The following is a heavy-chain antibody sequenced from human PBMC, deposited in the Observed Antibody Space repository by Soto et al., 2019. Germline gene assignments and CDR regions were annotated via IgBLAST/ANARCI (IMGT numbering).Heavy chain of an antibody. CDR1: GYIFRNYA. CDR2: INNNGGST. D-gene: IGHD3-3*01. V-gene: IGHV3-64D*08. CDR3: VKVPLAPFVYDY. Sequence: GGSLRLSCSASGYIFRNYAMHWVRQAPGKGLEYVSTINNNGGSTYYADSVKGRFTISRDNSKNTLYLQMSSLRVEDTAVYYCVKVPLAPFVYDYWGQGTLVTVSS. J-gene: IGHJ4*02.